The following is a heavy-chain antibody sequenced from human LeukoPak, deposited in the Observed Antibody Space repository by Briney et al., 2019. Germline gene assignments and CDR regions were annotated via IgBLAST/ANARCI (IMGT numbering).Heavy chain of an antibody. CDR3: ARLRGYQLQPYYYYMDV. CDR2: INHSGST. J-gene: IGHJ6*03. Sequence: SETLSLTCAVYGGSFSGYYWSWIRQPPGKGLEWIGEINHSGSTNYNPSLKSRVTISVDTSKNQFSLKLSSVTAADTAVYYCARLRGYQLQPYYYYMDVWGKGTTVTVSS. V-gene: IGHV4-34*01. D-gene: IGHD2-2*01. CDR1: GGSFSGYY.